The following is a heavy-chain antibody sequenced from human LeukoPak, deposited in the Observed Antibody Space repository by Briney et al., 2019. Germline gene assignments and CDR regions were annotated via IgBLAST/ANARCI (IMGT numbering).Heavy chain of an antibody. CDR2: VYSSGST. V-gene: IGHV4-4*07. Sequence: SETLSPTCTVSGGSVNNDFWSWIRQPAGKGVEWIGRVYSSGSTNYNPSLKSRVTMSMDKSKNQFSLKLSSVTAADTAVYYCARNRCNSISCPFDYWGQGTVVTVSS. D-gene: IGHD2/OR15-2a*01. CDR1: GGSVNNDF. J-gene: IGHJ4*02. CDR3: ARNRCNSISCPFDY.